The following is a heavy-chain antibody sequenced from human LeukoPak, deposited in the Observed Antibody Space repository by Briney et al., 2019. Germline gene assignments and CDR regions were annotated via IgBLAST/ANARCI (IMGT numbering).Heavy chain of an antibody. CDR2: IWYDGSNE. D-gene: IGHD5-12*01. CDR1: GFTFSRYG. J-gene: IGHJ4*02. CDR3: ARDPDGLRGYSFAYFHS. V-gene: IGHV3-33*01. Sequence: GRSLRLSCAASGFTFSRYGMHWVRQAPGKGLEWVAVIWYDGSNEYYADSVKGRFTIFRDNSKNTLHLQMNSLRAEDTAVYYCARDPDGLRGYSFAYFHSWGQGTLVTVSS.